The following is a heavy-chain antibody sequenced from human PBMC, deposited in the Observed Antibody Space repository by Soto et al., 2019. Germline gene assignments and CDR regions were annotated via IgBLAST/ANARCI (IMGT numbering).Heavy chain of an antibody. J-gene: IGHJ5*01. CDR1: GFTFKNCG. Sequence: EGQLLESGGGLVQPGGSLRLSCTASGFTFKNCGMIWVRQAPGKGLEWVAAIIGTDTTNYADSVKGRFTISRDNSKDTLYLQMNGLRVEDTAIYYCAKGEALYSSHPWDSWGHGTLVTVSA. CDR3: AKGEALYSSHPWDS. CDR2: IIGTDTT. V-gene: IGHV3-23*01. D-gene: IGHD3-22*01.